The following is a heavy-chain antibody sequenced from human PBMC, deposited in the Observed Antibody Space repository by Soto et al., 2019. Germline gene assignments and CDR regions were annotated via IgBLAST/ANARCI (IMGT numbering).Heavy chain of an antibody. Sequence: SETLSLTCGVYCGSFSGYYWSWIRQPPGKGLEWIGEINHSGSTNYNPSLKSRVTMSVDTSKNQFSLKLSSVTAADTAVYYCARHTPAISISDHWGQGTLVTVSS. CDR1: CGSFSGYY. CDR2: INHSGST. J-gene: IGHJ4*02. V-gene: IGHV4-34*01. D-gene: IGHD2-15*01. CDR3: ARHTPAISISDH.